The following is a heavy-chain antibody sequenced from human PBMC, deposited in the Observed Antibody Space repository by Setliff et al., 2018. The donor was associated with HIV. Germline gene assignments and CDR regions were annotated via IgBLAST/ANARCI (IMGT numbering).Heavy chain of an antibody. V-gene: IGHV1-46*01. CDR1: GYTFTNYY. D-gene: IGHD4-17*01. J-gene: IGHJ4*02. CDR2: INPSGGST. CDR3: ARSGREANLYGLYGVHYFDY. Sequence: ASVKVSCKASGYTFTNYYMHWVRQAPGQGLEWMGIINPSGGSTSYAQKFQGRVTMTRDTPTSTVYMELSSLRSEDTAIFYFARSGREANLYGLYGVHYFDYWGQGTLVTVSS.